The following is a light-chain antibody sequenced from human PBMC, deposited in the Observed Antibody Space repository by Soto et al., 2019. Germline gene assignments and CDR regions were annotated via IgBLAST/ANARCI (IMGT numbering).Light chain of an antibody. CDR2: DVS. V-gene: IGKV1-5*01. CDR1: QSISTW. CDR3: QHYNSYSEP. Sequence: VHITSRACQSISTWLAWYQKKPGKAPKLLIYDVSLLQSGVPSRFSGSGSGTEFTLTISSLQPDDFATYYCQHYNSYSEPFGQGTKAAIK. J-gene: IGKJ1*01.